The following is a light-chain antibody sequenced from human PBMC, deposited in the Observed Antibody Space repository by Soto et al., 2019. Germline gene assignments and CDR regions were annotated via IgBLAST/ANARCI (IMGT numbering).Light chain of an antibody. CDR3: QQRSSWPPT. V-gene: IGKV3-11*01. CDR1: QSVSSY. Sequence: IVLTQSPATLSLSPGERATLYCRASQSVSSYLAWYQQRPGQAPRLLIYDASNRATGVPARFSGSGSGTDFTLTISSLEPEDFAVYYCQQRSSWPPTFGQGTRLEIK. J-gene: IGKJ5*01. CDR2: DAS.